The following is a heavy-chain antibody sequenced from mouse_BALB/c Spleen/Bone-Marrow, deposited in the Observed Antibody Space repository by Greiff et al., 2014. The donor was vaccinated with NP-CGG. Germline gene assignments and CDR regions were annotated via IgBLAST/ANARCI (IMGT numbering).Heavy chain of an antibody. CDR1: GFTFRTYT. CDR2: ISNAGGVT. J-gene: IGHJ4*01. Sequence: EVQLVESGGGLVQPGGSLKLSCAASGFTFRTYTMSWVRQTPEKRLEWVAYISNAGGVTYYQETVKGRFTISRDNAKNTLYLQVSGLKSEDTAMFYCAPLTGSMDYWGQGTSVTVSS. V-gene: IGHV5-12-2*01. CDR3: APLTGSMDY.